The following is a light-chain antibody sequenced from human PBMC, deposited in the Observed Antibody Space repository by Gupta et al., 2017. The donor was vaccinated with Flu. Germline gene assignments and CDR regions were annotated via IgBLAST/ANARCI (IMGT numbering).Light chain of an antibody. CDR1: QSISSW. Sequence: DIRMTQSPSTLSASVGDRVTITCRASQSISSWLAWYQQKPGKAPKLLIYTASSVEHGVPARFSGRGSGTXFTLTIXGRQPDAFATYNVEHENNFPWAFGXGTKVDI. V-gene: IGKV1-5*03. CDR3: EHENNFPWA. CDR2: TAS. J-gene: IGKJ1*01.